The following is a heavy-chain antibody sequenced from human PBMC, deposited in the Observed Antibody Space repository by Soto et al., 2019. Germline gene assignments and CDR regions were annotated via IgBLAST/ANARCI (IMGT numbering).Heavy chain of an antibody. CDR2: IDPSDSYT. D-gene: IGHD4-4*01. CDR1: GYSFTSYW. V-gene: IGHV5-10-1*01. J-gene: IGHJ6*02. CDR3: ARGTTSPSSYYYGMDA. Sequence: GESLKISCKGSGYSFTSYWISWVRQMPGKGLEWMGRIDPSDSYTNYSPSFQGHVTISADKSISTAYLQWSSLKASDTAMYYCARGTTSPSSYYYGMDAWGQGTTVTVSS.